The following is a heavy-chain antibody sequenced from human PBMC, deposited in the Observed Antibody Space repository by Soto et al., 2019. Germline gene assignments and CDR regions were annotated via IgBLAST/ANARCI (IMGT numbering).Heavy chain of an antibody. CDR3: AKGSRVGATLSLVENIGY. D-gene: IGHD1-26*01. CDR2: ISGSGGST. CDR1: GFTFSSYA. Sequence: GGSLRLSCAASGFTFSSYAMSWVRQAPGKGLEWVSAISGSGGSTYYADSVKGRFTISRDNSKNTLYLQMNSLRAEDTAVYYCAKGSRVGATLSLVENIGYWGQGTLVTVSS. V-gene: IGHV3-23*01. J-gene: IGHJ4*02.